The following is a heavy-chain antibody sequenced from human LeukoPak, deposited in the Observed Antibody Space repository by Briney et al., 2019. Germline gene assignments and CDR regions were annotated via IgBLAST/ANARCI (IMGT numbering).Heavy chain of an antibody. V-gene: IGHV4-34*01. Sequence: KPSETLSLTCTVSGGSISSYYWSWIRQPPGKGLEWIGEINHSGSTNYNPSLKSRVTISVDTSKNQFSLKLSSVTAADTAVYYCARTARYGDYFNHYYYYGMDVWGQGTTVTVSS. CDR2: INHSGST. D-gene: IGHD4-17*01. J-gene: IGHJ6*02. CDR3: ARTARYGDYFNHYYYYGMDV. CDR1: GGSISSYY.